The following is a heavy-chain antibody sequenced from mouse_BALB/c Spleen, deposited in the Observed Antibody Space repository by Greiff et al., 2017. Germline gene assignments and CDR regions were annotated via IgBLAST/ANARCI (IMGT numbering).Heavy chain of an antibody. CDR3: AREGYDYGYFDY. V-gene: IGHV1-82*01. CDR2: IYPGDGDT. D-gene: IGHD2-4*01. J-gene: IGHJ2*01. Sequence: LQESGPELVKPGASVKISCKASGYAFSSSWMNWVKQRPGQGLEWIGRIYPGDGDTNYNGKFKGKATLTADKSSSTAYMQLSSLTSVDSAVYFCAREGYDYGYFDYWGQGTTLTVSS. CDR1: GYAFSSSW.